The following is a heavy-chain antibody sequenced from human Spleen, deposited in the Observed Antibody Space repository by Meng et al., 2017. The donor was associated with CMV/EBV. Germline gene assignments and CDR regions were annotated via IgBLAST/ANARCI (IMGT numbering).Heavy chain of an antibody. CDR1: VPFSDYY. CDR2: ISGSGTTI. Sequence: VPFSDYYMSWIRQAPGKVLEWISYISGSGTTIYYTDSVKGRFTISRDNAKNSLSLQMNNLRAEDTAVYYCARDVFDHDFWSGSIFDYWGQGTLVTVSS. J-gene: IGHJ4*02. CDR3: ARDVFDHDFWSGSIFDY. D-gene: IGHD3-3*01. V-gene: IGHV3-11*01.